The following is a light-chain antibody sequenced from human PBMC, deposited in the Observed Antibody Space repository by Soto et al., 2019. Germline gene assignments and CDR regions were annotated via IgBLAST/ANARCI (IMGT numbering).Light chain of an antibody. J-gene: IGKJ1*01. CDR1: QTISSW. V-gene: IGKV1-5*03. Sequence: DSHMTQSPSTLSSSLGDRGTITFLASQTISSWLAWYQQKPGKAPKLLIYKASTLKSGVPSRFSGSGSGTEFTLTISSLQPDDFATYYCQHYNSYSEAFGQGTKVDTK. CDR3: QHYNSYSEA. CDR2: KAS.